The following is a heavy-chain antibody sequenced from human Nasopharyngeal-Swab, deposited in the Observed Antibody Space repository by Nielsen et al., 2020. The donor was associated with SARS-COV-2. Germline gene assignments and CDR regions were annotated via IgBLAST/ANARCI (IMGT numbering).Heavy chain of an antibody. Sequence: EALKISCTVSGGSISSGGYYWSWIRQHPGKGLEWIGYIYYSGSTNYNPSLKSRVTISVDTFKNQFSLKLSSVTAADTAVYYCARDMVDDYGDAGPSYYYYGMDVWGQGTTVTVSS. D-gene: IGHD4-17*01. CDR3: ARDMVDDYGDAGPSYYYYGMDV. V-gene: IGHV4-61*08. J-gene: IGHJ6*02. CDR1: GGSISSGGYY. CDR2: IYYSGST.